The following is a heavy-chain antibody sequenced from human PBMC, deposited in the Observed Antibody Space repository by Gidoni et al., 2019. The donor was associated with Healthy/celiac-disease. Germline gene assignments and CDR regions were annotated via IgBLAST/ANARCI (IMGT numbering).Heavy chain of an antibody. CDR2: IYYSGST. CDR1: GGSISSSSYY. J-gene: IGHJ4*02. V-gene: IGHV4-39*01. D-gene: IGHD6-19*01. Sequence: QLQLQESGPGLVKPSETLSLTCTVSGGSISSSSYYWGWIRQPPGKGLEWIGSIYYSGSTYYNPSLMSRVTISVDTSKNQFSLKLSSVTAADTAVYYCARLGYSSCYDYWGQGTLVTVSS. CDR3: ARLGYSSCYDY.